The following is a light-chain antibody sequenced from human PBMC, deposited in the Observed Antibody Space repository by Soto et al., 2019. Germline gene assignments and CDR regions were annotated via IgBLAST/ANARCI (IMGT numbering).Light chain of an antibody. CDR1: QSVSSSY. CDR2: GAS. Sequence: EIVLTQSPGTLSLSRGERAARRCRASQSVSSSYLAWYQQKPGQAPRLLIYGASSRATGIPDRFSGSGSGTDFTLTISRLEPEDFAVYYCQQYGSSPAFGQGTKVDIK. CDR3: QQYGSSPA. V-gene: IGKV3-20*01. J-gene: IGKJ1*01.